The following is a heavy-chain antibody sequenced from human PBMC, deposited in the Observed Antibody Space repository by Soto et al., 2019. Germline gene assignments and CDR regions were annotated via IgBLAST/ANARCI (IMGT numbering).Heavy chain of an antibody. J-gene: IGHJ5*02. CDR1: GGSISSYY. Sequence: PSETLSLTCTVSGGSISSYYWSWIRQPPGKGLEWIGYIYYSGSTNYNPSLKSRVTISVDTSKNQFSLKLSSVTAADTAVYYCARGGKEFLVAAAGPVNWVDPWGQGTLVTVSS. V-gene: IGHV4-59*01. CDR3: ARGGKEFLVAAAGPVNWVDP. CDR2: IYYSGST. D-gene: IGHD6-13*01.